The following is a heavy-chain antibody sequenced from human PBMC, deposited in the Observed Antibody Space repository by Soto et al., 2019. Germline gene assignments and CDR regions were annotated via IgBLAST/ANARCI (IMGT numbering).Heavy chain of an antibody. CDR2: IYHSGPT. Sequence: QVQLQESGPGLVKPSETLFLTCTVSGGSFSPYYWSWIRQPPGKGLEWIGYIYHSGPTNYNPSLKTRLTRSVDTSKNQVSLKLTSMTAADTAVYYCARGGRYRYGLDVWGQGTTVTVSS. J-gene: IGHJ6*02. D-gene: IGHD1-1*01. CDR1: GGSFSPYY. CDR3: ARGGRYRYGLDV. V-gene: IGHV4-59*01.